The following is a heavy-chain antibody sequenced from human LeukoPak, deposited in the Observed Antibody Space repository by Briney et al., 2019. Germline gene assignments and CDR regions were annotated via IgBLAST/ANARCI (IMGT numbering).Heavy chain of an antibody. CDR2: IFYAGST. CDR3: ISHGIDY. J-gene: IGHJ4*02. Sequence: SETLSLTCTVSGGSISGSSHYWGWIRQPPGKGLEWIGSIFYAGSTYCNPSLKSRVTISVDTSKNQFSLKLSSVTAADTAVYYCISHGIDYWGQGTLVTVSS. V-gene: IGHV4-39*01. CDR1: GGSISGSSHY.